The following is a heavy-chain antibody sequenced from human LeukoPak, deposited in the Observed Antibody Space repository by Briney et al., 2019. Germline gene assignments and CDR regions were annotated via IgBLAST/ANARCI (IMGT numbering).Heavy chain of an antibody. CDR2: ISAYNGNT. V-gene: IGHV1-18*01. J-gene: IGHJ4*02. D-gene: IGHD3-16*02. Sequence: ASVKVSCKASGYTFTSYGISWVRQAPGQGLEWMGWISAYNGNTNYAQKLQGRVTMTTDTSTSTAYMELRSLRSDDTAVYYCARIMITFGGVIVAVDYWGQGTLVTVSS. CDR1: GYTFTSYG. CDR3: ARIMITFGGVIVAVDY.